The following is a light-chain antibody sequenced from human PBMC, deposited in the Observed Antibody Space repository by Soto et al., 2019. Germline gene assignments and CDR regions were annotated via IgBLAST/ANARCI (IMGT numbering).Light chain of an antibody. Sequence: QSALTQPASVSGSPGQSITISCTGTSSDVGGYNYVSWYQHHPGKAPKLVIYDVSNRPSGVSNRFSGSKSGNTASLTISGLQAEDEADYYCSSYTRSSTLVFGGGTKLTVL. CDR2: DVS. CDR1: SSDVGGYNY. J-gene: IGLJ2*01. CDR3: SSYTRSSTLV. V-gene: IGLV2-14*03.